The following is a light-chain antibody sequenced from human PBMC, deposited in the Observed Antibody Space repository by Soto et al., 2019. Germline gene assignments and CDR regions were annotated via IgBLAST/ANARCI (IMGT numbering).Light chain of an antibody. V-gene: IGKV3-20*01. J-gene: IGKJ1*01. CDR1: QSVSSSY. CDR3: QQYGSSPWT. CDR2: GAS. Sequence: EIVLTQSPGTLSLSPGEGATLSCRASQSVSSSYFAWYRQKPGQAPMLLIYGASSRATGIPDRFSGSGSGTDSTLTISRLEPEDFAVYYCQQYGSSPWTFGQGTKVEIK.